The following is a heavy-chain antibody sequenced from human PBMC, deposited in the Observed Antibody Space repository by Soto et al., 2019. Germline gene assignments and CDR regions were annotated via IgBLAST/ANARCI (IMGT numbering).Heavy chain of an antibody. D-gene: IGHD5-18*01. Sequence: GGSLRLSCAASGFTFSSYAMSWVRQAPGKGLEWVSAISGSGGSTYYADSVKGRFTISRDNSKNTLYLQMNSLRAEDTAVYYCAKSQPKEDTAMVYYPDYWGQGTLVTVSS. CDR3: AKSQPKEDTAMVYYPDY. J-gene: IGHJ4*02. CDR1: GFTFSSYA. V-gene: IGHV3-23*01. CDR2: ISGSGGST.